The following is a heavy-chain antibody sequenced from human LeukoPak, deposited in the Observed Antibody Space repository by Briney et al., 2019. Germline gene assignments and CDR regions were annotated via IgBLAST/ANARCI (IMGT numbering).Heavy chain of an antibody. CDR3: ARVLRAARPGYYYYMDV. V-gene: IGHV4-30-2*01. D-gene: IGHD6-6*01. CDR1: GGSISSGGYS. J-gene: IGHJ6*03. CDR2: IYHSGST. Sequence: SETLSLICAVSGGSISSGGYSWSWIRQPPGKGLEWIGYIYHSGSTYYNPSLKSRVTISVDRSKNQFSLKLSSVTAADTAVYYCARVLRAARPGYYYYMDVWGKGTTVTVSS.